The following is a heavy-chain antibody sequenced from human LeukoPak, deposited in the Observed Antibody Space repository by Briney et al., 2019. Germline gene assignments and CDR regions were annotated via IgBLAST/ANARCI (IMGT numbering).Heavy chain of an antibody. CDR1: GFTFSSYS. Sequence: GGSLRLSCVASGFTFSSYSMDWVRQAPGKGLEWVAVIWYDGSNKYYADSVKGRFTISRDNSKNTLYLQMNSLRAEDTAVYYCAREARSGYSDYWGQGTLVTVSS. CDR3: AREARSGYSDY. CDR2: IWYDGSNK. V-gene: IGHV3-33*08. J-gene: IGHJ4*02. D-gene: IGHD3-3*01.